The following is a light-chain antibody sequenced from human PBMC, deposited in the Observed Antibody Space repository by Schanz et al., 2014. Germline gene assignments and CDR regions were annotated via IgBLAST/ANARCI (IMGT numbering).Light chain of an antibody. J-gene: IGKJ2*01. CDR2: GAS. CDR3: QQYNNWPPYT. CDR1: QSVSSY. V-gene: IGKV3-15*01. Sequence: EIVLTQSPATLSLSPGERATLSCRASQSVSSYLAWYQQKPGQAPRLLIYGASTRATGIPGRFSGSGSGTEFTLTISSLQSEDFAVYYCQQYNNWPPYTFGQGTKLEIK.